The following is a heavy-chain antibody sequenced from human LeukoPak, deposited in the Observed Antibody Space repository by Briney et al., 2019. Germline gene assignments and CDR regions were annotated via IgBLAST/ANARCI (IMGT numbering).Heavy chain of an antibody. V-gene: IGHV3-15*01. Sequence: GGSLRLSCAASGFTFSNAWMSWVRQAPGKGLEWLGRIKTKTDGGTRDYAAPVKGRFSISRDDSKNTLYLEMSSLKTEDTAVYYCTTVEYYDSSDVWYFDYWGQGTLVTVSS. J-gene: IGHJ4*02. D-gene: IGHD3-22*01. CDR3: TTVEYYDSSDVWYFDY. CDR1: GFTFSNAW. CDR2: IKTKTDGGTR.